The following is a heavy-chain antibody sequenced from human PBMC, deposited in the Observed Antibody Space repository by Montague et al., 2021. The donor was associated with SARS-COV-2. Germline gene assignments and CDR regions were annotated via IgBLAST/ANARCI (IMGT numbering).Heavy chain of an antibody. CDR2: IYYSGTT. CDR3: ARETHTSGWFQQFDY. CDR1: GGSISSSNYY. Sequence: SETLSLTCTVSGGSISSSNYYWGWIRQPPGQGLEWIGSIYYSGTTYYNPSLQSRVTISVDTSKKQFSLKLSSVTAADTAVYYCARETHTSGWFQQFDYWGQGTLVTVSS. D-gene: IGHD6-19*01. J-gene: IGHJ4*02. V-gene: IGHV4-39*01.